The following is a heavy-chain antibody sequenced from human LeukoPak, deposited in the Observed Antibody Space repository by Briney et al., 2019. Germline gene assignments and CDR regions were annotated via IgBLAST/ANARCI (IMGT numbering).Heavy chain of an antibody. V-gene: IGHV3-23*01. CDR3: AKDFRIGYSAHFDY. J-gene: IGHJ4*02. D-gene: IGHD2-21*01. CDR2: IYENGGTT. CDR1: GFTFRSHA. Sequence: GGSLRLSCVGSGFTFRSHAMSWVRQAPEKGLKFVSGIYENGGTTYYADSVKGRFSISRDNSKNTLYLQMDSLRGEDTAVYYCAKDFRIGYSAHFDYWGQGALVTVSS.